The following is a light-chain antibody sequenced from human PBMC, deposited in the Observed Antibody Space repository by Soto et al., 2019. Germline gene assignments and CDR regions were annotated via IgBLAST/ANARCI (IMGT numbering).Light chain of an antibody. CDR3: RQHNSFPIT. CDR1: QGISSY. CDR2: AAS. J-gene: IGKJ5*01. V-gene: IGKV1-17*01. Sequence: FQMTQSTSSLPASVGDRVSITCRASQGISSYLVWYQQKAGKAPKSLIYAASTLQTGVPSRFSGSGSGTEFTLTISSLQPEDSATYYCRQHNSFPITFGQGTLLEIK.